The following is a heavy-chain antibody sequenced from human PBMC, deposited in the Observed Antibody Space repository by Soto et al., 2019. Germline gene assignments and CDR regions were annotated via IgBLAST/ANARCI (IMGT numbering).Heavy chain of an antibody. CDR1: GGTFSSYA. V-gene: IGHV1-69*13. CDR3: ASDGSGSSWSPHDY. CDR2: IIPIFGTA. J-gene: IGHJ4*02. D-gene: IGHD6-13*01. Sequence: GASVKVYCKASGGTFSSYAISWVRQAPGQGLEWMGGIIPIFGTANYAQKFQGRVTITADESTSTAYMELSSLRSEDTAVYYCASDGSGSSWSPHDYWGQGTLVTVSS.